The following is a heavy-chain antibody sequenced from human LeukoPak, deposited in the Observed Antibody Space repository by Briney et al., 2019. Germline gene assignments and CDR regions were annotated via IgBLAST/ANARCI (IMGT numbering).Heavy chain of an antibody. CDR3: ARRGVTIFGVAAFDS. J-gene: IGHJ4*02. V-gene: IGHV1-3*01. D-gene: IGHD3-3*01. CDR2: INAGNGNT. Sequence: GASVKVSCKASGYTFTSYAMHWVRQAPGQRLEWMGWINAGNGNTKYSQKFQGRVTITRDTSASTAYMELSSLRSEDTAVYYCARRGVTIFGVAAFDSWGQGTLVTVAS. CDR1: GYTFTSYA.